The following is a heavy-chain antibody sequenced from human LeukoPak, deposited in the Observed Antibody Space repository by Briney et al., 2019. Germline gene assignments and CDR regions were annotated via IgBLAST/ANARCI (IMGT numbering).Heavy chain of an antibody. D-gene: IGHD4-23*01. V-gene: IGHV4-34*01. CDR2: INHSGST. CDR3: ARVGYSRYYYYMDV. CDR1: GGSFSGYY. J-gene: IGHJ6*03. Sequence: PSETLSLTCAVYGGSFSGYYWSWIRQPPGKGLEWIGEINHSGSTNYNPSLKSRVTISVDTSKNQFSLKLSSVTAADTAVYYCARVGYSRYYYYMDVWGKGATVTVSS.